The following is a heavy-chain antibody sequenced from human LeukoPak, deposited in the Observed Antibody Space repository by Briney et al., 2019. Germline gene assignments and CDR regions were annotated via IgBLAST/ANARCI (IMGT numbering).Heavy chain of an antibody. D-gene: IGHD5/OR15-5a*01. J-gene: IGHJ4*02. Sequence: GGSLRLSCAASGFTFSSYSMNWVRQAPGKGLEWVSSISSGSSYIYYADSVKGRCTISRDNAKNSLYLQMNSLRAEDTAVYYCARIYDDNVPDYWGQGTLVTVSS. CDR3: ARIYDDNVPDY. CDR1: GFTFSSYS. CDR2: ISSGSSYI. V-gene: IGHV3-21*01.